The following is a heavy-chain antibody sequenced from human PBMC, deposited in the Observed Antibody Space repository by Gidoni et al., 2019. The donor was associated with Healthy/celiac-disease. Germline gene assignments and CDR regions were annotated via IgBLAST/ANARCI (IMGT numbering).Heavy chain of an antibody. V-gene: IGHV3-15*01. CDR2: IKSKTDGGTT. CDR1: GFTFSNAC. J-gene: IGHJ4*02. Sequence: EVQLVESGGGLVKPGGSLRLSCAASGFTFSNACLSWVRQAPGKGLEWVGRIKSKTDGGTTDYAAPVKGRFTISRDDSKNTLYLQMNSLKTEDTAVYYCTTDVGDYDFWSGPPGIDYWGQGTLVTVSS. D-gene: IGHD3-3*01. CDR3: TTDVGDYDFWSGPPGIDY.